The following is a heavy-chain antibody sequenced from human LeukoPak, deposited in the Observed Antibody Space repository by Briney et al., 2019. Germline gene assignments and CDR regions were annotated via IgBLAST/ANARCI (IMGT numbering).Heavy chain of an antibody. V-gene: IGHV1-3*01. CDR1: GYTFTSYA. D-gene: IGHD6-13*01. J-gene: IGHJ3*02. Sequence: ASVKVSCKASGYTFTSYAMHWVRQAPGQRLEWMGWINAGNGNTKYSQKFQGRVTITRDTSASTAYMELSSLRSEDTAVYYCARGPYSSSWYFSSESAFDIWGQGTMVTVSS. CDR3: ARGPYSSSWYFSSESAFDI. CDR2: INAGNGNT.